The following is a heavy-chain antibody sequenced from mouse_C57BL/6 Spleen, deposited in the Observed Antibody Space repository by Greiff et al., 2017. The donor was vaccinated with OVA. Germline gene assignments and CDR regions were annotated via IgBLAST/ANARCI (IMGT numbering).Heavy chain of an antibody. Sequence: VQLQQSGAELVKPGASVKISCKASGYAFSSYWMNWVKQRPGKGLEWIGQIYPGDGDTNYNGKFKGKATLTADKSSSTAYMPLSSLTSEDAAVYFCARWYDYDGDAMDYWGQGTSVTVSS. CDR1: GYAFSSYW. D-gene: IGHD2-4*01. V-gene: IGHV1-80*01. CDR3: ARWYDYDGDAMDY. CDR2: IYPGDGDT. J-gene: IGHJ4*01.